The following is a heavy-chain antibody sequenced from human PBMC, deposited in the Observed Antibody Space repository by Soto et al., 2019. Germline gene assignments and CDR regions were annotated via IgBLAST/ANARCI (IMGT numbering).Heavy chain of an antibody. J-gene: IGHJ6*03. CDR2: IYYSGST. CDR1: GGSISSYY. V-gene: IGHV4-59*01. D-gene: IGHD4-17*01. CDR3: ARGTVTPFYYYYYYMDV. Sequence: QVQLQESGPGLVKPSETLSLTCTVSGGSISSYYWSWIRQPPGKGLEWIGYIYYSGSTNYNPSLKSRVTLSVDTSKNQFSLKLSSVTAADTAVYYCARGTVTPFYYYYYYMDVWGKGTTVTVSS.